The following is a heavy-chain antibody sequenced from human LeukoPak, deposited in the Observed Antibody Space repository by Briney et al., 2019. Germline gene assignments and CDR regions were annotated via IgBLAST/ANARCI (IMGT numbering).Heavy chain of an antibody. CDR1: GFTFSGSA. V-gene: IGHV3-73*01. J-gene: IGHJ4*02. CDR3: TRGTVDY. CDR2: IRSKANTYAT. Sequence: PGGSLKLSCAASGFTFSGSAMHWVCQASGEGLEWVGRIRSKANTYATAYAASVKGRFTISRDDSKNTAYLQMNSLKTEDTAVYYCTRGTVDYWGQGTLVTVSS.